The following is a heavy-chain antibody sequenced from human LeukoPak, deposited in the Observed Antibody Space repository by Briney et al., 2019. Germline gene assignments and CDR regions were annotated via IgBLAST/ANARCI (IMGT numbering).Heavy chain of an antibody. J-gene: IGHJ4*02. CDR1: GDSISSSSYF. D-gene: IGHD5-18*01. CDR2: IYYTGST. Sequence: PSETLSLTCTVSGDSISSSSYFWAWIRQPPGTGLEWIGSIYYTGSTYYNSSLKSRVTISVDTSKNQFSLNLSSVTAADTAVYYCARSRRGYNPPLFEYWGQGTLVTVSS. CDR3: ARSRRGYNPPLFEY. V-gene: IGHV4-39*07.